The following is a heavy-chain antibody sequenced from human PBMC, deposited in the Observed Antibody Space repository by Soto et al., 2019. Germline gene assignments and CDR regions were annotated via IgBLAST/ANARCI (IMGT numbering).Heavy chain of an antibody. CDR2: INHSGST. CDR1: GGSFSGYY. CDR3: ARVRAVYDYVWGSYRYPLHVLDV. V-gene: IGHV4-34*01. J-gene: IGHJ6*02. D-gene: IGHD3-16*02. Sequence: SETLSLTCAVYGGSFSGYYWSWIRQPPGKGLEWIGEINHSGSTNYNPSLKSRVTISVDTSKDQFSLKLSSVTAADTAVYYCARVRAVYDYVWGSYRYPLHVLDVWGQGTTVIVSS.